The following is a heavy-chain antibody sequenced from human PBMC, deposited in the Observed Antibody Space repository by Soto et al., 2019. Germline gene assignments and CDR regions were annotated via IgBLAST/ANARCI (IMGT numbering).Heavy chain of an antibody. V-gene: IGHV4-61*01. CDR3: XXXXXXGXXVDS. CDR2: ILSGGGT. J-gene: IGHJ4*02. Sequence: QVQLQESGPGLVKPSGTLSLTCSVSGXXXXXXXXXXXXXXXXPGXTLEWIGFILSGGGTSTNPSLRSRLSISVDTSRNQFSLXLTSVXXXXXGXXXXXXXXXXGXXVDSXGRGTLVTVSS. CDR1: GXXXXXXXXX.